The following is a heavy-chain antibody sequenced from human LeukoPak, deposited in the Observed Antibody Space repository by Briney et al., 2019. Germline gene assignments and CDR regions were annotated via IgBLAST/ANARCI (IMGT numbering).Heavy chain of an antibody. CDR2: ISAYNGNT. CDR1: GYTFTSYG. V-gene: IGHV1-18*01. D-gene: IGHD6-19*01. CDR3: ARSTPRSQSLVLVDY. Sequence: ASVKVSCKASGYTFTSYGISWVRQAPGQGLEWMGWISAYNGNTNYAQKLQGRVTMTTDTSTSTAYMELRSLRSDDTAVYYCARSTPRSQSLVLVDYWGQGTLVTVSS. J-gene: IGHJ4*02.